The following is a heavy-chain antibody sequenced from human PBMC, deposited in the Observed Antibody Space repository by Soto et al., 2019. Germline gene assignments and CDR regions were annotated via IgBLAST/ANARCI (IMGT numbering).Heavy chain of an antibody. Sequence: QLQLQESGPGLVKPSETLSLTCTVSGGSISSSSYYWCWIRQPPGKGLEWIGSIYYSGSTYYNPSLKSRVTISVDTSKNQFSLQLSSVTAADTAVYYCARHDWAKPFDYWGQGTLVTVSS. J-gene: IGHJ4*02. CDR2: IYYSGST. CDR1: GGSISSSSYY. V-gene: IGHV4-39*01. CDR3: ARHDWAKPFDY. D-gene: IGHD3-9*01.